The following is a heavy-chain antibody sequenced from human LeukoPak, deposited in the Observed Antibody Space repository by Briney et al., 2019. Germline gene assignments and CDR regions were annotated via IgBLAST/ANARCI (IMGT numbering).Heavy chain of an antibody. J-gene: IGHJ4*02. V-gene: IGHV3-21*01. CDR2: ISSSSSYI. D-gene: IGHD3-22*01. CDR1: GFTFSSNS. CDR3: ATFSNYYDSSGSD. Sequence: PGGSLTLSCAASGFTFSSNSMNWVRQAPGKGLEWVSSISSSSSYIYYADSVKGRFTISRDNAKNSLYLQMNSLRAEDTAVYYCATFSNYYDSSGSDWGQGTLVTVSS.